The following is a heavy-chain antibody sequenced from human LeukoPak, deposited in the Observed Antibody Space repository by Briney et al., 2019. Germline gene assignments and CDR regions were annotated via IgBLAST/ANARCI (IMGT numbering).Heavy chain of an antibody. CDR3: ARGGLAVTISGTYYYYYYMDV. D-gene: IGHD4-11*01. J-gene: IGHJ6*03. V-gene: IGHV1-69*06. CDR1: GYSFSTHW. CDR2: IIPIFGTA. Sequence: SVKVSCKASGYSFSTHWMHWVRQATGQGLEWMGGIIPIFGTANYAQKFQGRVTITADKSTSTAYMELSSLRSEDTAVYYCARGGLAVTISGTYYYYYYMDVWGKGTTVTVSS.